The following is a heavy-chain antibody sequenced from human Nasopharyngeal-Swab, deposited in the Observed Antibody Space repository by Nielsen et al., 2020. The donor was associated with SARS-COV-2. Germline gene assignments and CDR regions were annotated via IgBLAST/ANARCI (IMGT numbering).Heavy chain of an antibody. CDR3: ARARGAYGDYYYYYYTDV. D-gene: IGHD4-17*01. V-gene: IGHV6-1*01. Sequence: IRQSPSRGREWLGRTYYRSKWYNDYAVSVKSRITINPDTSKNQFSLHLNSVTPEDTAVYYCARARGAYGDYYYYYYTDVWGKGTTVTVSS. CDR2: TYYRSKWYN. J-gene: IGHJ6*03.